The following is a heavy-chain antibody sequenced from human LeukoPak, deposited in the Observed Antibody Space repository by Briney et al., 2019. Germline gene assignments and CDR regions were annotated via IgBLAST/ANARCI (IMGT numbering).Heavy chain of an antibody. CDR3: ARESCSSTNCSDAFDI. V-gene: IGHV1-2*02. D-gene: IGHD2-2*01. Sequence: ASVKVSCKASGYTFTGYYMHWVRQAPGQGLEWMGWINPNSGGTNYAQKFQGRVTMTRDTSISTAYMELSRLRSDDTAVYYCARESCSSTNCSDAFDIWGQGTMVTVSS. CDR2: INPNSGGT. CDR1: GYTFTGYY. J-gene: IGHJ3*02.